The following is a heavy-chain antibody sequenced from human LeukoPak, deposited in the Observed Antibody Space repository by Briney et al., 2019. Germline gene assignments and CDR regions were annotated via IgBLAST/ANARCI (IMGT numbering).Heavy chain of an antibody. Sequence: KSSETLSLTCTVSGGSISSYYWSWIRQPPGKGLEWIGYIYYSGSTYYNPSLKSRVTISVDTSKNQFSLKLSSVTAADTAVYYCARHRGGRIDDFWSGYYPSYFDYWGQGTLVTVSS. CDR2: IYYSGST. CDR1: GGSISSYY. J-gene: IGHJ4*02. V-gene: IGHV4-59*08. CDR3: ARHRGGRIDDFWSGYYPSYFDY. D-gene: IGHD3-3*01.